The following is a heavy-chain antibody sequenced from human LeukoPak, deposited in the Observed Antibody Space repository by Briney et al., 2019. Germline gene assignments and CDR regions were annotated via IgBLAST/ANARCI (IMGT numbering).Heavy chain of an antibody. Sequence: GGSLRLSCAASGFTFSNYAMSWVRQAPGKGLEWVSSISGSGSNTYYADSVKGRFTMSRDNFKNTLYLQMNSLRAEDTAVYYCASRDYYDSSGYHDAFDIWGQGTMVTVSS. CDR1: GFTFSNYA. V-gene: IGHV3-23*01. CDR3: ASRDYYDSSGYHDAFDI. D-gene: IGHD3-22*01. J-gene: IGHJ3*02. CDR2: ISGSGSNT.